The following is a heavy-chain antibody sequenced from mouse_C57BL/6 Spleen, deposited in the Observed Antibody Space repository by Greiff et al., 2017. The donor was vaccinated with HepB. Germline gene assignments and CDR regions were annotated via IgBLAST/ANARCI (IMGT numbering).Heavy chain of an antibody. J-gene: IGHJ2*01. CDR2: IYPGDGDT. D-gene: IGHD4-1*01. CDR1: GYAFSSYW. V-gene: IGHV1-80*01. Sequence: QVQLKESGAELVKPGASVKISCKASGYAFSSYWMNWVKQRPGKGLEWIGQIYPGDGDTNYNGKFKGKATLTADKSSSTAYMQLSSLTSEDSAVYFCARVLTGTLFDYWGQGTTLTVSS. CDR3: ARVLTGTLFDY.